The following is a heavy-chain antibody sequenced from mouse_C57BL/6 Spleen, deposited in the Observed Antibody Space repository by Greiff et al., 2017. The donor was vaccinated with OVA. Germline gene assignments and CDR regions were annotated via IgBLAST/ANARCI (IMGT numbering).Heavy chain of an antibody. V-gene: IGHV5-12*01. CDR1: GFTFSDYY. Sequence: EVKVVESGGGLVQPGGSLKLSCAASGFTFSDYYMYWVRQTPEKRLEWVAYISNGGGSTYYPDTVKGRFTISRDNAKNTLYLQMSRLKSEDTAMYYCARRQLVDYAMDYWGQGTSVTVSS. CDR3: ARRQLVDYAMDY. CDR2: ISNGGGST. J-gene: IGHJ4*01. D-gene: IGHD3-1*01.